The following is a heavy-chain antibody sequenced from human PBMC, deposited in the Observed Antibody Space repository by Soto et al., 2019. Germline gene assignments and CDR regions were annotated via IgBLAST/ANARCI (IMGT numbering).Heavy chain of an antibody. Sequence: PGESLKISCNGSGYSFTSYWIGWVRQMPGKGLEWMGIIYPGDSDTRYSPSFQGQVTISADKSISTAYLQWSSLKASDTAMYYCARRGGGYYYDSSGRPVDYWGQGTLVTVSS. CDR2: IYPGDSDT. J-gene: IGHJ4*02. CDR1: GYSFTSYW. CDR3: ARRGGGYYYDSSGRPVDY. V-gene: IGHV5-51*01. D-gene: IGHD3-22*01.